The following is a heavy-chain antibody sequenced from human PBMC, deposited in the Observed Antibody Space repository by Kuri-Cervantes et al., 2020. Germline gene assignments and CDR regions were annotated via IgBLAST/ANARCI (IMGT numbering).Heavy chain of an antibody. Sequence: GSLRLSCAVYGGSFSTYYWSWIRQPPGKGLEWIGEINHSGSTNYNPPLKSRVTISVDTSKNQFSLKLSFVTAADTAVYYCARGTKSTRNYYGSGSYSWGWFDPWGQGTQVTVSS. CDR1: GGSFSTYY. CDR3: ARGTKSTRNYYGSGSYSWGWFDP. D-gene: IGHD3-10*01. V-gene: IGHV4-34*01. CDR2: INHSGST. J-gene: IGHJ5*02.